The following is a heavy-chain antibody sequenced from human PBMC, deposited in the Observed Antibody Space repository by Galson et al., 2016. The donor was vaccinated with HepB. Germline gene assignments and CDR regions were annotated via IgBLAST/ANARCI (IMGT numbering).Heavy chain of an antibody. V-gene: IGHV3-23*01. J-gene: IGHJ3*02. CDR1: GFTFSSYA. CDR3: ARDGYEGATTGAFDM. Sequence: SLRPSCAASGFTFSSYAMNWVRQAPGKGLEWVSYITGSGGFTQYADSVKGRFTISRDNSKNTLFLQMNSLRAEDTAVFYCARDGYEGATTGAFDMWGQGTMVTVSS. D-gene: IGHD1-26*01. CDR2: ITGSGGFT.